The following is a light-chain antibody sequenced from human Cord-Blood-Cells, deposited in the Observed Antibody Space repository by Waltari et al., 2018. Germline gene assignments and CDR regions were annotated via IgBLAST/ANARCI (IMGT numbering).Light chain of an antibody. CDR3: CSYAGSYTWV. CDR1: SSDVGGYNS. Sequence: QSALTQPRPVSGPPGQSVTTSCTGTSSDVGGYNSVSWYQQHPGKAPKPMIYDVSKRPSGVPDRFSGSKSGNTASLTISGLQAEDEADYYCCSYAGSYTWVFGGGTKLTVL. CDR2: DVS. V-gene: IGLV2-11*01. J-gene: IGLJ3*02.